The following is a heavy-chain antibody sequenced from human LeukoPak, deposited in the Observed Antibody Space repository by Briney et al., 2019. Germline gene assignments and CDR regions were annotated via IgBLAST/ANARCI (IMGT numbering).Heavy chain of an antibody. CDR1: GIIFSAYG. CDR2: ISYDGRNK. Sequence: GGSLRLSCASSGIIFSAYGMHWVRQAPGKGLEWVAVISYDGRNKRYADSVKGRFTISRDNSGSTLFLQMNSLRAGDTAVYYCASTVSPGQHYYYGMDVWGHGATVIVSS. J-gene: IGHJ6*02. V-gene: IGHV3-33*01. CDR3: ASTVSPGQHYYYGMDV.